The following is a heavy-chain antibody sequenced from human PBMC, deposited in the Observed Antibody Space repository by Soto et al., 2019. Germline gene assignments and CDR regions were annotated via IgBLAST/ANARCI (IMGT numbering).Heavy chain of an antibody. Sequence: PSELQSHTCSVSDDSITGYNWNRLIQPPGKALEWIGYVYSSGSTNYNPSLKSRVTISVDTSRNQFSLKVNSVTAADTAVYYCARRAVVAVTGSLDNWLDPWGQGILVTVSS. CDR2: VYSSGST. CDR3: ARRAVVAVTGSLDNWLDP. V-gene: IGHV4-59*01. CDR1: DDSITGYN. D-gene: IGHD2-21*01. J-gene: IGHJ5*02.